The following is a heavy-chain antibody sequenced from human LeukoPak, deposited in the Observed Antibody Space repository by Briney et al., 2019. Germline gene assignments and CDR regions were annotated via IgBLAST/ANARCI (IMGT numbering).Heavy chain of an antibody. D-gene: IGHD2-15*01. CDR2: ISGSGGST. V-gene: IGHV3-23*01. J-gene: IGHJ4*02. CDR3: AKVNEGIVVVVAAPVFDY. Sequence: PGGSLRLSCAASGFTFSSYAMSWVRQAPGKGLEWVSAISGSGGSTYYADSVKGRFTISRDNSKNTLYLQMNSLRAEDTAVYYCAKVNEGIVVVVAAPVFDYWGQGTLVTVSS. CDR1: GFTFSSYA.